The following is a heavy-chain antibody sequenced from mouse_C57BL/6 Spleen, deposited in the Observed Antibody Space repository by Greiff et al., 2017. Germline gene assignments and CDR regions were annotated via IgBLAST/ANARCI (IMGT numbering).Heavy chain of an antibody. CDR3: ARHEDDSTYYSNYPYFDY. V-gene: IGHV1-62-2*01. J-gene: IGHJ2*01. CDR2: FYPGSGSI. CDR1: GYTFTEYT. D-gene: IGHD2-5*01. Sequence: QVQLQQSGAELVKPGASVKLSCKASGYTFTEYTIHWVKQRSGQGLEWIGWFYPGSGSIKYNEKFKDKATLTADKSSSTVYMELSRLTSEDSAVYFCARHEDDSTYYSNYPYFDYWGQGTTLTVSS.